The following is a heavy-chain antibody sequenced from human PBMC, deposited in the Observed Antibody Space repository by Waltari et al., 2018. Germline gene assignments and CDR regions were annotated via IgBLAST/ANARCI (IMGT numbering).Heavy chain of an antibody. V-gene: IGHV3-23*04. D-gene: IGHD5-12*01. CDR2: ISGSGGST. J-gene: IGHJ6*03. Sequence: EVQLVESGGGLVQPGGSLRLSCAASGFTFSSYAMSWVRQAPGKGLEWVSAISGSGGSTYYADSVKGRFTISRDNSKNTLYLQMNSLRAEDTAVYYCAKGRVDIVATRYYYYMDVWGKGTTVTVSS. CDR3: AKGRVDIVATRYYYYMDV. CDR1: GFTFSSYA.